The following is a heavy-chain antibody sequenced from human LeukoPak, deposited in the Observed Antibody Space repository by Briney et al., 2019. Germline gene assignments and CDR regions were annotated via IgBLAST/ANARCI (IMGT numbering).Heavy chain of an antibody. CDR1: GLTVSSNY. V-gene: IGHV3-66*02. J-gene: IGHJ6*02. Sequence: GSVRLACAASGLTVSSNYMSWVRQAPGQGLEWVSVIYSGGSTYYADSVKGRFTISRDNSKNTLYLQMNSLRAEDTAVYYCASLRFLEWSPDGMDVWGQGTTVTVSS. D-gene: IGHD3-3*01. CDR3: ASLRFLEWSPDGMDV. CDR2: IYSGGST.